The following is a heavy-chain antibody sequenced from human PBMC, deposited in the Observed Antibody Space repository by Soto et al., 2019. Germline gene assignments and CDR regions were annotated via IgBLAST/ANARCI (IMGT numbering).Heavy chain of an antibody. Sequence: GGSLRLSCAASGFTFSSYGMHWVRQAPGKGLEWVAVISYDGSNKYYADSVKGRFTISRDNSKNTLYLQMNSLRAEDTAVYYCAKSPSGFGESIINYYYYYGMDVWGQGTTVTVSS. CDR1: GFTFSSYG. J-gene: IGHJ6*02. V-gene: IGHV3-30*18. D-gene: IGHD3-10*01. CDR3: AKSPSGFGESIINYYYYYGMDV. CDR2: ISYDGSNK.